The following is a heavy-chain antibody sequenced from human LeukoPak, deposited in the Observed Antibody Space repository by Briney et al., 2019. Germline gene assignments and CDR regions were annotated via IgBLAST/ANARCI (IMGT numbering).Heavy chain of an antibody. J-gene: IGHJ4*02. CDR3: ARVQYCGGDCYPYYFDY. CDR2: IYHSGST. CDR1: GYSISSGYY. D-gene: IGHD2-21*02. Sequence: SETLSLTCAVSGYSISSGYYWGWIRQPPGKGLEWIGYIYHSGSTYYNPSLKSRVTISVDRSKNQFSLKLSSVTVADTAVYYCARVQYCGGDCYPYYFDYWGQGTLVTVSS. V-gene: IGHV4-38-2*01.